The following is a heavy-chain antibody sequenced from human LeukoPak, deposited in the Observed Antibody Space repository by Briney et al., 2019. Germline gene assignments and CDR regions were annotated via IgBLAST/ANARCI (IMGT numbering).Heavy chain of an antibody. CDR3: AKDGHCSSTSCYTYDY. CDR1: GFTFSTSA. D-gene: IGHD2-2*02. J-gene: IGHJ4*02. CDR2: ISGSGGST. Sequence: QPGGSLRLSYAASGFTFSTSAMSWVRQAPGKGLEWVSAISGSGGSTYYADSVKGRFTISRDNSKNTLYLQMNSLRAEDTAVYYCAKDGHCSSTSCYTYDYWGQGTLVTVSS. V-gene: IGHV3-23*01.